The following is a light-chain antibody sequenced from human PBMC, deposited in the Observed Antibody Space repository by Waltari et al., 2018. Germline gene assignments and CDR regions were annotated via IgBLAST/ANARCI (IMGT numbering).Light chain of an antibody. CDR1: QIVSRA. CDR2: GAF. CDR3: QHYLRLPVT. Sequence: EIVLTQSPGTLSLSLAERATVSRRASQIVSRALAWYQQTPGHAPRLLIYGAFTRATGIPDRFSGSGSGTDFSLTISRLEPDDFAVYYCQHYLRLPVTFGQGTTVEI. V-gene: IGKV3-20*01. J-gene: IGKJ1*01.